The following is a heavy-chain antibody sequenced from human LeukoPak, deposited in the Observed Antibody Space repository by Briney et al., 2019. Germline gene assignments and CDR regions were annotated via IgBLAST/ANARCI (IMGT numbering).Heavy chain of an antibody. CDR2: ISYDGSNK. D-gene: IGHD6-13*01. V-gene: IGHV3-30*18. CDR3: AKEAAAGPYYYGMDV. J-gene: IGHJ6*02. CDR1: GFTSSSYG. Sequence: GGSLRLSCAASGFTSSSYGMHWVRQAPGKGLEWVAVISYDGSNKYYADSVKGRFTITRDNSKNTLYLQMNSLRAEDTAVYYCAKEAAAGPYYYGMDVWGQGTTVTVSS.